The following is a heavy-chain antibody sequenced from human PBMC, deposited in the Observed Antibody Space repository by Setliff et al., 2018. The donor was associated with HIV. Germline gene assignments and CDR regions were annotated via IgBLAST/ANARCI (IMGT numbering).Heavy chain of an antibody. CDR1: GGTFSRYT. D-gene: IGHD3-10*01. CDR2: INPNSGGT. J-gene: IGHJ6*03. CDR3: ARGLRGVIKGRYYYMDV. V-gene: IGHV1-2*02. Sequence: ASVKVSCKSSGGTFSRYTISWVRQAPGQGLEWMGWINPNSGGTDYAQKFRGRVTMTRDTSISTAYMGLSRLTSDDTAVYYCARGLRGVIKGRYYYMDVWGKGTTVTVSS.